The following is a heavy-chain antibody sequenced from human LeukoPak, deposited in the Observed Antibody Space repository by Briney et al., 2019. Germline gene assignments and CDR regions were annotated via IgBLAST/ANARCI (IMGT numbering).Heavy chain of an antibody. Sequence: PRGSLRLSCAASGFIFEHYTILWVRQVPGKTLKGVSLVNWHRTTPYAASLKERFTISSNNSKNSPYLRMDSLRTEDTAFYYCARDLTYESSGSVIDTWGLGTLVTVSS. V-gene: IGHV3-43*01. D-gene: IGHD3-22*01. CDR3: ARDLTYESSGSVIDT. J-gene: IGHJ5*02. CDR2: VNWHRTT. CDR1: GFIFEHYT.